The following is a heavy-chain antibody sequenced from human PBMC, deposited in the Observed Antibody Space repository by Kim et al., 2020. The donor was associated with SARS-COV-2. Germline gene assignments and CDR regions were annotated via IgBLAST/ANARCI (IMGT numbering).Heavy chain of an antibody. CDR2: IIPIFGTA. CDR1: GGTFSSYA. CDR3: ARDSRANYGYYYGMDV. V-gene: IGHV1-69*13. Sequence: SVKVSCKASGGTFSSYAISWVRQAPGQGLEWMGGIIPIFGTANYAQKFQGRVTITADESTSTAYMELSSLRSEDTAVYYCARDSRANYGYYYGMDVWGQGTTVTVSS. J-gene: IGHJ6*02. D-gene: IGHD3-16*01.